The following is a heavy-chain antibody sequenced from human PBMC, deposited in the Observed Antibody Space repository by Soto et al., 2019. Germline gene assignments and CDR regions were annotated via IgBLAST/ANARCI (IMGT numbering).Heavy chain of an antibody. CDR3: ARTEITKARGLNYYYYYGMDV. J-gene: IGHJ6*02. CDR2: INYSENT. CDR1: DGSFSGYS. D-gene: IGHD3-10*01. V-gene: IGHV4-34*01. Sequence: SETLSLTCAVYDGSFSGYSWTWIRQSPGKGLEWIGEINYSENTNYNPSLKRRVSISVDTSKNQFSLKLSSVTAADTAVYYCARTEITKARGLNYYYYYGMDVWGQGTTVTVSS.